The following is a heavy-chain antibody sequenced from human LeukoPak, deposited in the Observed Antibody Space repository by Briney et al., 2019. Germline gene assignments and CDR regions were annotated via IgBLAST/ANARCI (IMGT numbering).Heavy chain of an antibody. CDR3: ARTATLWSGYYDWFDP. J-gene: IGHJ5*02. CDR2: ISYDGSNK. D-gene: IGHD3-3*01. CDR1: GFTFSSYG. V-gene: IGHV3-30*03. Sequence: GRSLRLSCAASGFTFSSYGMHWVRQAPGKGLEWVAVISYDGSNKYYADSVKGRFTISRDNSKNTLYLQMNSLRAEDTAVYYCARTATLWSGYYDWFDPWGQGTLVTVSS.